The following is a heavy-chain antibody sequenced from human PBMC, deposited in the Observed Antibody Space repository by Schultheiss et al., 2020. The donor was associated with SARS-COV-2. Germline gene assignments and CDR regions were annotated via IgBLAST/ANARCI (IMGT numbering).Heavy chain of an antibody. J-gene: IGHJ6*02. CDR2: ISRSGSSI. CDR3: AKTLYSGPREFYYYALDV. D-gene: IGHD5-12*01. CDR1: GFTFSNYA. Sequence: GGSLRLSCAASGFTFSNYAMSWVRQAPGKGLEWVSSISRSGSSIYYADSVKGRFTISRDNSKSTVHLQMNSLKAEDTAVYYCAKTLYSGPREFYYYALDVWGQGTTVTVSS. V-gene: IGHV3-23*01.